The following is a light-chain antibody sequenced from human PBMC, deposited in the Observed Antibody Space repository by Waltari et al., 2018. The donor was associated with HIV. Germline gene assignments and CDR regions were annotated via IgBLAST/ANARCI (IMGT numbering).Light chain of an antibody. CDR3: GGDLGSGSNFVYV. V-gene: IGLV9-49*01. Sequence: QPVLTQPPSTSASLGASVTLTCTLRSGYSNYKVAWYQQRPGKGPRFVMRVGTGGVGGSKGDGMPERFSVLGSGLNRYLTSKNIQEEDESDYHCGGDLGSGSNFVYVFGTGTKVTVL. J-gene: IGLJ1*01. CDR2: VGTGGVGG. CDR1: SGYSNYK.